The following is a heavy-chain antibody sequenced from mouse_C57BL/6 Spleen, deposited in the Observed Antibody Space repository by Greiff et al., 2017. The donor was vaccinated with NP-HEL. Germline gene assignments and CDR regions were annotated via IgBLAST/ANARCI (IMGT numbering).Heavy chain of an antibody. Sequence: QVQLQQSGAELVKPGASVKISCKASGYAFSSYWMNWVKQRPGKGLEWIGQIYPGDGDTNYNGKFKGKATLTADKSSSTAYMQLSSLTSEDSAVYFGARSENYYGSSYWYFDVWGTGTTVTVSS. CDR1: GYAFSSYW. D-gene: IGHD1-1*01. V-gene: IGHV1-80*01. CDR2: IYPGDGDT. J-gene: IGHJ1*03. CDR3: ARSENYYGSSYWYFDV.